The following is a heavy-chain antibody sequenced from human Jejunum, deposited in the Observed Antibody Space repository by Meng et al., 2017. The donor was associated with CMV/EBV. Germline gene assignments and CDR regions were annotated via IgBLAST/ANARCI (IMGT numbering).Heavy chain of an antibody. J-gene: IGHJ4*02. CDR3: ARGLGHASNNSHDY. V-gene: IGHV4-59*11. Sequence: VSSDSIRSHYWSWIRQPPGKRLEWMGYVYYSGSATYSPSLKSRVTISVDMSKNQVSLNLRAVTAADTAMYFCARGLGHASNNSHDYWGQGTLVTVSS. CDR1: SDSIRSHY. CDR2: VYYSGSA. D-gene: IGHD1-1*01.